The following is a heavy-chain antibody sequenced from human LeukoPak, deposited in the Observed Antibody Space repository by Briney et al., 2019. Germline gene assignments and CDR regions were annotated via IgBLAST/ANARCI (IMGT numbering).Heavy chain of an antibody. D-gene: IGHD1-26*01. V-gene: IGHV3-30*02. CDR2: IRYDGSNK. CDR3: AKDLVGASDY. Sequence: GGSLRLSCAASGFTFSSYGMHWVRQAPGKGLEWVAFIRYDGSNKYYADSVKGRFTISRDNSKNTLYLQMNSLRAEDTAVYYCAKDLVGASDYWGQGTLVTVSS. CDR1: GFTFSSYG. J-gene: IGHJ4*02.